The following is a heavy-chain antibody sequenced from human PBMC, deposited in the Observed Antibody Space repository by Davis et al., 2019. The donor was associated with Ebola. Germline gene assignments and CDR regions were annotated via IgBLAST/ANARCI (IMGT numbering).Heavy chain of an antibody. V-gene: IGHV1-8*02. Sequence: ASVKVSCKASGYTFTSYGINWVRQATGQGLEWMEWMNPNSGNTGYAQKFQGRVTMTRNTSISTAYMELSSLRSEDTAVYYCAREANWDGYEVGWFDPWGQGTLVTVSS. J-gene: IGHJ5*02. CDR2: MNPNSGNT. CDR1: GYTFTSYG. CDR3: AREANWDGYEVGWFDP. D-gene: IGHD5-12*01.